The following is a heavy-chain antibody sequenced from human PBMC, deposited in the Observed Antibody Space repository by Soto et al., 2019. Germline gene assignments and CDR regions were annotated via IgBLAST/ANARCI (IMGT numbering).Heavy chain of an antibody. CDR2: IRNKANNYAT. V-gene: IGHV3-73*01. J-gene: IGHJ4*02. D-gene: IGHD1-1*01. CDR1: GFTFAGSA. CDR3: AGPGPFDS. Sequence: DVQMVESGGGLVQPGGSLKLSCATTGFTFAGSAIHWVRQAPGKGLEWIGRIRNKANNYATAYPASVAGRFTISRDDSKTTAYLEMNSLKTEDTAMYYVAGPGPFDSWGQGTLVTVSS.